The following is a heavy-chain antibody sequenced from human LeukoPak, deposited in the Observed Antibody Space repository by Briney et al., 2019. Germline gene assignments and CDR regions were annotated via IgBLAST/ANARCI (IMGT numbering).Heavy chain of an antibody. CDR3: ARAGLPGYYFDY. J-gene: IGHJ4*02. D-gene: IGHD4-11*01. CDR2: IIPILGTA. CDR1: GGTFSSYA. Sequence: SVKVSCKASGGTFSSYAISWVRQAPGQGLEWMGGIIPILGTANYAQKFQGRVTITADESTSTAYMELSSLRPEDKAVYYCARAGLPGYYFDYWGQGTLVTVSS. V-gene: IGHV1-69*01.